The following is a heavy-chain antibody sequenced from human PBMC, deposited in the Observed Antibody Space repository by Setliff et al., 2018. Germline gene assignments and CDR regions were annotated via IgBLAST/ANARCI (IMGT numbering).Heavy chain of an antibody. CDR3: ARVSQYSSGWYYYYYYGMDV. CDR1: GYTFTGYY. D-gene: IGHD6-19*01. Sequence: ASVKVSCKASGYTFTGYYMHWVRQAPGQGLEWMGRINPNSGGTNYAQKFQGRVTMTWDTSISTAYMELSRLRSDDTAVYYCARVSQYSSGWYYYYYYGMDVWGQGTTVTVSS. V-gene: IGHV1-2*06. CDR2: INPNSGGT. J-gene: IGHJ6*02.